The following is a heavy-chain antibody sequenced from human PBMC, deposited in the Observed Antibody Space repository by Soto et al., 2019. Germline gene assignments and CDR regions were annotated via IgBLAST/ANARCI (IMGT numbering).Heavy chain of an antibody. Sequence: QVQLVQSGAEVKKPGSSVNVSCKASGGTFRNLAINWVRQAPGQGLEWMGGFIPIIGGGINAQKFQGRVTVTSDEATSTSYMELSRLKSEDTAMYFCAIRSVSHSNAFAFWGQGTMVTVSS. CDR1: GGTFRNLA. D-gene: IGHD2-15*01. CDR3: AIRSVSHSNAFAF. J-gene: IGHJ3*01. CDR2: FIPIIGGG. V-gene: IGHV1-69*01.